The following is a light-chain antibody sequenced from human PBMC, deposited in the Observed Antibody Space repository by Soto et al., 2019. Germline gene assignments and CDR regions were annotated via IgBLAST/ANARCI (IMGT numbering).Light chain of an antibody. J-gene: IGKJ1*01. CDR3: QQYNRYWT. CDR1: QRISSY. CDR2: VAS. V-gene: IGKV1-39*01. Sequence: DIQMTQSPSSVSASVGDSFTITCRAIQRISSYLNWYQQKPGKAPNLLIYVASTLHSGVPSRFSGSGSGTEFTLTISSLQTDDFATYYCQQYNRYWTFGQGTKVDI.